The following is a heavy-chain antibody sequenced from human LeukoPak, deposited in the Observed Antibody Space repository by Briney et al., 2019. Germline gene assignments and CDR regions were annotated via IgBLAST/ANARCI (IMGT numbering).Heavy chain of an antibody. CDR2: INHSGST. D-gene: IGHD6-13*01. CDR3: ARRLRSAAAGTFDY. V-gene: IGHV4-34*01. CDR1: GGSFSGYY. Sequence: SETLSLTCAVYGGSFSGYYWSWIRQPPGKGLEWIGEINHSGSTNYNPSLKSRVTISVDTSKNQFSLKLSSVTAADTAVYYCARRLRSAAAGTFDYRGQGTLVTVSS. J-gene: IGHJ4*02.